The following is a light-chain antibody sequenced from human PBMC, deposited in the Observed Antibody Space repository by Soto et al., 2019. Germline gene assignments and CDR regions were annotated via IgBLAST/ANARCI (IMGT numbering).Light chain of an antibody. Sequence: EVVMTQSPATLSGSPGELATLSSRASQGIGDTLAWYQHKAGQTPRLLIYDTSTRATGVPARFSGSRSGTEFTLTINSLQSEDFAVYYCQRYNNWPLTFGGGTKVDIK. CDR1: QGIGDT. V-gene: IGKV3-15*01. CDR3: QRYNNWPLT. CDR2: DTS. J-gene: IGKJ4*01.